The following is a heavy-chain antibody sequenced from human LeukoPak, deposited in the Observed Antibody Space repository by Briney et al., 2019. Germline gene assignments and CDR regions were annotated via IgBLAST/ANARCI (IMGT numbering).Heavy chain of an antibody. V-gene: IGHV3-30*18. CDR2: ISYDGTYK. J-gene: IGHJ4*02. Sequence: PGGSLRLSCAASGFTFTSYGMHWVRQAPGKGLEWVAVISYDGTYKYYAGSVKGRFTISRDDSKNTLYPQTNSLRAEDTAVYYCAKDRDSSWYSGCFDYWGQGTLVTVSS. CDR3: AKDRDSSWYSGCFDY. CDR1: GFTFTSYG. D-gene: IGHD6-13*01.